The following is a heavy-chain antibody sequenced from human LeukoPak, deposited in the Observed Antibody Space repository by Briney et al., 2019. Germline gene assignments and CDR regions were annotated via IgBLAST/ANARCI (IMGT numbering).Heavy chain of an antibody. CDR2: ISSSSTYI. CDR1: GFSFSTYY. Sequence: EGSLRLSCAASGFSFSTYYVNWVRQAPGKGLEWVSCISSSSTYIYYADSVRGRFAISRDNAKNSLYLQMNSLRADDTAVYYCVRENHGSFDYWGQGSLVTVSS. D-gene: IGHD1-14*01. CDR3: VRENHGSFDY. V-gene: IGHV3-21*01. J-gene: IGHJ4*02.